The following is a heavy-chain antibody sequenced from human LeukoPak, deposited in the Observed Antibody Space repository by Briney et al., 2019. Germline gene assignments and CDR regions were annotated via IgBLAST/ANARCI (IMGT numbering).Heavy chain of an antibody. J-gene: IGHJ6*03. CDR1: GFTFSSYA. V-gene: IGHV3-30*14. D-gene: IGHD3-3*01. Sequence: GRSLRLSCAASGFTFSSYAMHWVRQAPGKGLEWVAVISYDGSNKYYADSVKGRFTISRDNSKNTLYLQMNSLRAEDTAVYYYARCGLDFWSGYFPRYYYYMDVWGKGTTVTVSS. CDR3: ARCGLDFWSGYFPRYYYYMDV. CDR2: ISYDGSNK.